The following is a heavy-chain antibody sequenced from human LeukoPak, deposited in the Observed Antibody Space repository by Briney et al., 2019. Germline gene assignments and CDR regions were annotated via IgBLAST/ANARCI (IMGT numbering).Heavy chain of an antibody. CDR3: AKDPRDHSYGWSWRYLDY. Sequence: ASLRLSSAASGFSFTTYWMGWVRQAPGKGLERVANINQDESSQYYEDAVRGRFTISRDNSKNTLYLQMNSLTAEDTAVYYCAKDPRDHSYGWSWRYLDYWGQGTLVTVPS. J-gene: IGHJ4*02. V-gene: IGHV3-7*01. CDR2: INQDESSQ. D-gene: IGHD5-18*01. CDR1: GFSFTTYW.